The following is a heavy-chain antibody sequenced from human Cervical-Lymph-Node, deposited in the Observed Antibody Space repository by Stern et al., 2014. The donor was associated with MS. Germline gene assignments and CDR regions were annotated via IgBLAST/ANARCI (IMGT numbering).Heavy chain of an antibody. V-gene: IGHV1-18*01. Sequence: VQLVQSGAAVKKPGASVKVSCKASGYTFTSYGISWVRQAPGQGLEWMGWIIAYNDNTNDAQKFQRRVTMTTDKSPSTAYMELRSLRSDDTAVYYCARGLLGSENAFDIWGQGTMVTVSS. CDR1: GYTFTSYG. CDR2: IIAYNDNT. CDR3: ARGLLGSENAFDI. D-gene: IGHD2-15*01. J-gene: IGHJ3*02.